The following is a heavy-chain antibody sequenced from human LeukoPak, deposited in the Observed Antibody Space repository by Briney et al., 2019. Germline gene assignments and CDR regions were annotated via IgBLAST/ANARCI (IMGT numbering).Heavy chain of an antibody. D-gene: IGHD3-10*01. CDR3: AGYAREFWNDHHKRFDY. CDR2: IYHSGNT. Sequence: SETLSLTCAVSGDSISSTYNWGWIRQPPGKGLEWIGSIYHSGNTYYNPSLKSRVTISVDTSKNQFSLKLSSVTAADTAVYHCAGYAREFWNDHHKRFDYWGQGTVVTVSS. V-gene: IGHV4-38-2*01. CDR1: GDSISSTYN. J-gene: IGHJ4*02.